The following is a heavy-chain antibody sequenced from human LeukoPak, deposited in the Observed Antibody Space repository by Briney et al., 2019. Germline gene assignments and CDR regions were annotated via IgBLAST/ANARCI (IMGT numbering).Heavy chain of an antibody. CDR2: ISAYNGNT. J-gene: IGHJ5*02. CDR3: ARDSSGYYGGGVNWFDP. V-gene: IGHV1-18*01. D-gene: IGHD3-22*01. Sequence: ASVKVSCKASGYTFTSYGISWVRQAPGQGLEWMGWISAYNGNTNYAQKLQGRVTMTTDTSTSTAYMELKSLRSDDTAVYYCARDSSGYYGGGVNWFDPWGQGTLVTVSS. CDR1: GYTFTSYG.